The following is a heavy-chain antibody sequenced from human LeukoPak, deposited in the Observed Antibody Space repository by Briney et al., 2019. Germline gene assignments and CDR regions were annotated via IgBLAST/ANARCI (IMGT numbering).Heavy chain of an antibody. CDR1: GFTFSSYS. CDR3: ARSRGSSGSYPFDY. V-gene: IGHV3-48*01. D-gene: IGHD1-26*01. Sequence: GGSLRLSCAASGFTFSSYSMNWVRQAPGKGLEWVSYISSSSSTIYYAGSVKGRFTISRDNAKNSLFLQMNSLRAEDTAVYYCARSRGSSGSYPFDYWGQGTLVTASS. J-gene: IGHJ4*02. CDR2: ISSSSSTI.